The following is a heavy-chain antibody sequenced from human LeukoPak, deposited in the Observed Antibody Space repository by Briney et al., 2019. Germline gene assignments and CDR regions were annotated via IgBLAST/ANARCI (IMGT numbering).Heavy chain of an antibody. Sequence: GGSLRLSCATSGFTFSSYNMHWVRQAPGKGLEWVAFIQNDGSNTYYADSVKGRFTISRDNSKNTLYLQMNSLRAEDTSVYYCAKDAGGGLCYFDYWGQGTLVTVSS. D-gene: IGHD2-2*01. CDR1: GFTFSSYN. CDR3: AKDAGGGLCYFDY. J-gene: IGHJ4*02. CDR2: IQNDGSNT. V-gene: IGHV3-30*02.